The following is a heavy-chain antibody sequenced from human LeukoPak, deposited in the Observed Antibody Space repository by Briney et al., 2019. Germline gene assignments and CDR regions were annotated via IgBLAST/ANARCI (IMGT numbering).Heavy chain of an antibody. CDR3: ASGSYYGDDAFDI. Sequence: GGSLRLSFAASGFTFSSYWMHWVRQAPGKGLVWVSRINSDGSSTSYADSVKGRFTISRDNAKNTLYLQMNSLRAEDTAVYYCASGSYYGDDAFDIWGQGTMVTVSS. D-gene: IGHD1-26*01. CDR1: GFTFSSYW. V-gene: IGHV3-74*01. CDR2: INSDGSST. J-gene: IGHJ3*02.